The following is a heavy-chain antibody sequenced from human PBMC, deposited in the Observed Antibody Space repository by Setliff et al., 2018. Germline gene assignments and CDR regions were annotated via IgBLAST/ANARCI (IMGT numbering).Heavy chain of an antibody. J-gene: IGHJ5*02. Sequence: SETLSLTCIVSGGSINSYYWNWIRQPPGKGLEWIGYIYYSGNSNYDTNYNPSLKSRVTILSDTSKNQFSLKVDSVTAADTAMYYCARDGDYFGSGNRFDPWGQGTLVTVSS. CDR3: ARDGDYFGSGNRFDP. CDR2: IYYSGNSNYDT. D-gene: IGHD3-10*01. CDR1: GGSINSYY. V-gene: IGHV4-59*01.